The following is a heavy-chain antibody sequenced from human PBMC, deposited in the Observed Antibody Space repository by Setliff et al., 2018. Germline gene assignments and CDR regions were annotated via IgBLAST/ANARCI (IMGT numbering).Heavy chain of an antibody. Sequence: SETLSLTCNVSGVSIANTASYWSWIRQPAGKGLEWIGHIYTSWSTIYNPSLKSRVTMSVDTSKNHVSLKLSSVTAADTAVYYCARAHTWSLPNDNSGYPGWFDPWGQGTLVTVSS. CDR3: ARAHTWSLPNDNSGYPGWFDP. CDR1: GVSIANTASY. D-gene: IGHD3-22*01. V-gene: IGHV4-61*09. J-gene: IGHJ5*02. CDR2: IYTSWST.